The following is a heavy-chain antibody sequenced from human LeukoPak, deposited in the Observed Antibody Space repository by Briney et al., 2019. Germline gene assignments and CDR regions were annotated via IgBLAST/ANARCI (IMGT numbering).Heavy chain of an antibody. D-gene: IGHD6-19*01. CDR1: GGYISSYY. V-gene: IGHV4-59*01. Sequence: SETLSLTCTVSGGYISSYYGSWIRRPPGKGLECIAYIYYSGTTNYNPSLKSRVTISVDTSKNQFSLKLSSVTAADTAVYYCARSVRDSIAVAEFPPYYFDYWGQGTLVTVSS. CDR3: ARSVRDSIAVAEFPPYYFDY. CDR2: IYYSGTT. J-gene: IGHJ4*02.